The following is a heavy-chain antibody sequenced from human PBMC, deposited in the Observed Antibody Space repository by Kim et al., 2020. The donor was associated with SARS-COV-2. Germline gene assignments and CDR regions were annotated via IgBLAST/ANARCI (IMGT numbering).Heavy chain of an antibody. CDR2: INHSGST. J-gene: IGHJ5*02. V-gene: IGHV4-34*01. CDR3: ARAPSTYGDYGNWFDP. Sequence: SETLSLTCAVYGGSFSGYYWSWIRQPPGKGLEWIGEINHSGSTNYNPSLKSRVTISVDTSKNQFSLKLSSVTAADTAVYYCARAPSTYGDYGNWFDPWGQGTLVTVSS. D-gene: IGHD4-17*01. CDR1: GGSFSGYY.